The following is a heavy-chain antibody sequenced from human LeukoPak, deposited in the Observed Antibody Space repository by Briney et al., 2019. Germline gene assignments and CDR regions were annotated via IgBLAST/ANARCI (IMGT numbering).Heavy chain of an antibody. CDR1: GFTFSSYS. J-gene: IGHJ4*02. D-gene: IGHD2-2*01. V-gene: IGHV3-48*02. CDR3: ARGEGYCSSTSCSPDPPFDY. CDR2: ISSSSSTI. Sequence: PGGSLRLSCAASGFTFSSYSMNWVRHAPGKGLECVSYISSSSSTIYYADSVKGRLTISRDNAKNSLYLQMNSLRDEDTAVYYCARGEGYCSSTSCSPDPPFDYWGQGSLVTVSS.